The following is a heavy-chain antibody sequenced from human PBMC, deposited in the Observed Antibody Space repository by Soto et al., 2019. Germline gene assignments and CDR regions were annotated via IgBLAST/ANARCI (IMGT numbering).Heavy chain of an antibody. V-gene: IGHV3-13*01. CDR2: IGTAGDT. CDR1: GFTFSSYD. Sequence: GGSLRLSCAASGFTFSSYDMHWVRQATGKGLEWVSAIGTAGDTYYPGSVKGRFTISRENAKNSLYLQMNSLRAGDTAVYYCARVGLDYGDYDYWGQGTLVTVSS. J-gene: IGHJ4*02. CDR3: ARVGLDYGDYDY. D-gene: IGHD4-17*01.